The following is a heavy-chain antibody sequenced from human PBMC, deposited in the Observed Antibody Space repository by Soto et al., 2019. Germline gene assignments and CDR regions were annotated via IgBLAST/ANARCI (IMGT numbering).Heavy chain of an antibody. V-gene: IGHV3-7*01. CDR2: INHDGSEK. J-gene: IGHJ4*02. CDR1: GFTFSRYW. CDR3: AKRDGGNPDFDY. D-gene: IGHD2-15*01. Sequence: EVQLVESGGGLVQPGGSLRLSCAASGFTFSRYWMTWVRQAPGKGLEWVANINHDGSEKYYVDSVKGRFTISRDNGKNSRFLQMNSLRAEDTAVYYCAKRDGGNPDFDYWGQGTLVTVSS.